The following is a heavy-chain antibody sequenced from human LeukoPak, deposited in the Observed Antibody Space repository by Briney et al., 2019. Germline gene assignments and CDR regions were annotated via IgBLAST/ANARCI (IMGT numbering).Heavy chain of an antibody. V-gene: IGHV1-2*02. J-gene: IGHJ3*02. D-gene: IGHD2-8*01. Sequence: GASVKVSCKASGYTFTGYYMHWVRQAPGQGLEWMGWINPNSGGTNYAQKFQGRDTMTRDTSISTAYMELSRLRSDDTAVYYCARDPNGVDAFDIWGQGTMVTVSS. CDR2: INPNSGGT. CDR1: GYTFTGYY. CDR3: ARDPNGVDAFDI.